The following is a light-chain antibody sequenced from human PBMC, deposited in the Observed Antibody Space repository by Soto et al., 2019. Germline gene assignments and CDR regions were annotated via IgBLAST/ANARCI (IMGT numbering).Light chain of an antibody. CDR1: QTVRNN. V-gene: IGKV3-15*01. J-gene: IGKJ3*01. CDR2: DAS. CDR3: QQEDSGPLT. Sequence: EFVLTQSPGTLSLSPGERATLSCRASQTVRNNYLAWYQQKPGQAPRLLIYDASTRATGIPPRFSGSGSGTEFTRTVSSLQYEMFEVYYCQQEDSGPLTLGPRTKLDIK.